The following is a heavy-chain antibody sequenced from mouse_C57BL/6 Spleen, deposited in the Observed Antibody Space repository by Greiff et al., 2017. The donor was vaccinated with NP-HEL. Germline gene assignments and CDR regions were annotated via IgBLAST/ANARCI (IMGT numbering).Heavy chain of an antibody. CDR1: GYTFTDYE. CDR2: IDPETGGT. D-gene: IGHD1-1*01. Sequence: QVQLQQPGAELVRPGASVTLSCKASGYTFTDYEMHWVKQTPVHGLEWIGAIDPETGGTAYNQKFKGKAILTADKSSSTAYMELRSLTSEDSAVYYCTKHDYYGSSEYYFDYWGQGTTLTVSS. J-gene: IGHJ2*01. CDR3: TKHDYYGSSEYYFDY. V-gene: IGHV1-15*01.